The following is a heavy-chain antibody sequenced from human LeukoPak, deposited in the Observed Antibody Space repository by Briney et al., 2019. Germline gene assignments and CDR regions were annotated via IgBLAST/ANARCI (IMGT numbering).Heavy chain of an antibody. Sequence: SETLSLSCSVFGGSISNDYWSWIRLPPGKGLEWIGYIHYSGSANYNPSLKSRVTISVDTSKKQFSLKLNSVTAADTAVYYCASDWQWVFDYWGQGTLVTVSS. CDR1: GGSISNDY. CDR2: IHYSGSA. CDR3: ASDWQWVFDY. D-gene: IGHD6-19*01. V-gene: IGHV4-59*01. J-gene: IGHJ4*02.